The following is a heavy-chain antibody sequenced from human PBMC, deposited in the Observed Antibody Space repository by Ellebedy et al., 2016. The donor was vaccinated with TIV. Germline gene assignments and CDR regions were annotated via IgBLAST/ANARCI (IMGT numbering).Heavy chain of an antibody. CDR1: GFTVSSNH. CDR2: FYRDGST. J-gene: IGHJ4*02. D-gene: IGHD3-16*01. Sequence: GGSLRLSCAASGFTVSSNHMSWVRQAPGKGLEWVSLFYRDGSTYYVDSVRGRFTISRDNSKNTLYLQLNSLRVEDTAVYYCARVVTFRGVMPDYFEYWGLGTLVTVSS. CDR3: ARVVTFRGVMPDYFEY. V-gene: IGHV3-66*01.